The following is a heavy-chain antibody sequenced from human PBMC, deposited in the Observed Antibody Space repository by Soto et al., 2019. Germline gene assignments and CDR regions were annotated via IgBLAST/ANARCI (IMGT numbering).Heavy chain of an antibody. CDR3: ARVMGTDGWSNRPFGL. CDR1: GFTFGNYW. J-gene: IGHJ3*01. D-gene: IGHD6-19*01. Sequence: EVQLVDSGGGLVQPGGSLRLSCAASGFTFGNYWMGWVRQAPGMGLEWVAIITQDGSEKCYVDPVKGRFTISRDNAKNSLFLQMNSLGVEDTAVYWCARVMGTDGWSNRPFGLWGQGTMGTGSS. V-gene: IGHV3-7*04. CDR2: ITQDGSEK.